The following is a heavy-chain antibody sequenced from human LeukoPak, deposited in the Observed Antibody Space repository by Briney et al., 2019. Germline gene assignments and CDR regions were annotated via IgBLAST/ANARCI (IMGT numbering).Heavy chain of an antibody. V-gene: IGHV3-30*02. CDR2: IRYDGSNK. CDR1: GFTFSSYG. Sequence: GGSLRLSCAASGFTFSSYGMHWVRQAPGKGLEWVAFIRYDGSNKYYADSVKGRFTIPRDNSKNTLYLQMNSLRAEDTAVYYCAKDQMVRGVISPLDYWGQGTLVTVSS. D-gene: IGHD3-10*01. J-gene: IGHJ4*02. CDR3: AKDQMVRGVISPLDY.